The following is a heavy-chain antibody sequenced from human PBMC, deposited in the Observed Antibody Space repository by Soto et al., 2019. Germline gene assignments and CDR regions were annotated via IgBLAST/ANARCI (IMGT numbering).Heavy chain of an antibody. Sequence: PGGSLRLSCAASGFTFSNYNMNWVRQAPGKGLEWVSYIGSSSTTIYYADSVKGRFTISRDNAKNSLYLQMNSLRDEDTAVYYCTRDFSPNGGTPYYWGQGALVTVSS. CDR1: GFTFSNYN. D-gene: IGHD2-15*01. V-gene: IGHV3-48*02. J-gene: IGHJ4*02. CDR3: TRDFSPNGGTPYY. CDR2: IGSSSTTI.